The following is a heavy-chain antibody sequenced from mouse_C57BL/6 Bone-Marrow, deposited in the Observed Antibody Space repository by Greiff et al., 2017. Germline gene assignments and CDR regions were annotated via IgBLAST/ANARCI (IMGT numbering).Heavy chain of an antibody. CDR3: ARWGDGYYVLAMDY. J-gene: IGHJ4*01. CDR2: IYPGDGDT. V-gene: IGHV1-82*01. Sequence: QVQLQQSGPELVKPGASVKISCKASGYAFSSSWMNWVKQRPGKGLEWIGRIYPGDGDTNYNGKFKGKATLTADKSASTAYMQLSSLTSEDSAVYFCARWGDGYYVLAMDYWGQGTSVTVSS. D-gene: IGHD2-3*01. CDR1: GYAFSSSW.